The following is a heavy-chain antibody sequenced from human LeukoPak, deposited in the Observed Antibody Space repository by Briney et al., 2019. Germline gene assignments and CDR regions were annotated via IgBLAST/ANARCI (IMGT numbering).Heavy chain of an antibody. CDR2: ISAYNGNT. V-gene: IGHV1-18*01. CDR3: ARSPKNYYGSGSYFSY. D-gene: IGHD3-10*01. Sequence: ASVKVSCKASGYTFTSYGISWVRQAPGQGLEWMGWISAYNGNTNYAQKLQGRVTMTTDTSTSTAYMELRSLRSEDTAVYYCARSPKNYYGSGSYFSYWGQGTLVTVSS. CDR1: GYTFTSYG. J-gene: IGHJ4*02.